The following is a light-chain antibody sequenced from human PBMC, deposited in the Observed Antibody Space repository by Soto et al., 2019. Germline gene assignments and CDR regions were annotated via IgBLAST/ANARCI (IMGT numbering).Light chain of an antibody. CDR1: QSVSSSY. CDR3: QQYGSSST. CDR2: GAS. Sequence: IVLTQSPGTLSLSPGDRAALSCRASQSVSSSYLAWYQQKPGQAPRLLIYGASSRPTGIPDRFSGSGSGTDFTLTISRLEPEDFAVYYCQQYGSSSTFGQGTRLEIK. V-gene: IGKV3-20*01. J-gene: IGKJ5*01.